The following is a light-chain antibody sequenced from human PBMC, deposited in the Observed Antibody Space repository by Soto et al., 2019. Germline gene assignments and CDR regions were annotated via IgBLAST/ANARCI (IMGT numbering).Light chain of an antibody. CDR2: AAS. V-gene: IGKV1-39*01. J-gene: IGKJ3*01. CDR3: QQSYRVQELT. Sequence: DIQMTQSPSSLSASVGDRVTVTCRASQSITSHLKWYQQKPGKAPKVLIYAASRLRNGVPSRFSGSGSGTDFTLTISSLPPEDFATYYCQQSYRVQELTFGPGTKVEIK. CDR1: QSITSH.